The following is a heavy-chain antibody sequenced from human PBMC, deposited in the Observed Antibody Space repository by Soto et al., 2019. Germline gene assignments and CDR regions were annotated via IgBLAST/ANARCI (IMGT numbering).Heavy chain of an antibody. Sequence: SETLSLTCTVSGDSISSGDYYWSWIRQPPGKGLEWIGLIYYSGSTHYNPSLKSRLIISVNTSKNQFSLKLTSATAADTAVYYWARFRSGGHCHYDYWGQGTLVTVSS. CDR2: IYYSGST. CDR1: GDSISSGDYY. V-gene: IGHV4-30-4*01. D-gene: IGHD2-21*02. CDR3: ARFRSGGHCHYDY. J-gene: IGHJ4*02.